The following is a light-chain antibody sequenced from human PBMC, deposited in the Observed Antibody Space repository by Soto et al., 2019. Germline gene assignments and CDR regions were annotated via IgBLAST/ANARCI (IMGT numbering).Light chain of an antibody. CDR1: SRDVGGQNY. J-gene: IGLJ1*01. Sequence: QSALTQPPSASGSPGQSVAISCTGTSRDVGGQNYVSWYQQHPGKAPKLLIYAVSNRPSGVPDRFSGSKSGNTASLTISGLRAEDEADYYCCSPAGNNHYVFGTGTKVTVL. CDR2: AVS. V-gene: IGLV2-8*01. CDR3: CSPAGNNHYV.